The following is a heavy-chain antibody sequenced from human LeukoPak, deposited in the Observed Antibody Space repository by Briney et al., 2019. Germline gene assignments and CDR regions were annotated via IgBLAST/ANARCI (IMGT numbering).Heavy chain of an antibody. V-gene: IGHV3-30*04. J-gene: IGHJ4*02. CDR3: AKVRPYDSRDFDY. D-gene: IGHD3-22*01. Sequence: PGGSLRLSCAASGFTFSSYAMHWVRQAPGKGLEWVAFIRNDGGNKYSADSVQGRFTISRDNSKNTLYLQINSLRPEDTAVYYCAKVRPYDSRDFDYWGQGTLVTVSS. CDR1: GFTFSSYA. CDR2: IRNDGGNK.